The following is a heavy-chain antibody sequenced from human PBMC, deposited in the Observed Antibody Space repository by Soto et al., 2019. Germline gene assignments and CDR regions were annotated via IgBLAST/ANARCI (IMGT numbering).Heavy chain of an antibody. D-gene: IGHD2-2*01. V-gene: IGHV1-69*13. J-gene: IGHJ6*02. CDR3: ARHGIVVVPAAIFSEYYYYYGMDV. CDR1: GVTFSSYA. CDR2: IIPIFGTA. Sequence: SVKVSCKASGVTFSSYAISWVRQAPGQGLEWMGGIIPIFGTANYAQKFQGRVTITADESTSTAYMELSSLRSEDTAVYYCARHGIVVVPAAIFSEYYYYYGMDVWGQGTTVTVSS.